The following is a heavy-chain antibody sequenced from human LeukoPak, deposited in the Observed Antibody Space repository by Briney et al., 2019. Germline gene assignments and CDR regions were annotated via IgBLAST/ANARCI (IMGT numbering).Heavy chain of an antibody. V-gene: IGHV3-53*01. J-gene: IGHJ5*02. D-gene: IGHD2-15*01. CDR3: AKERNWSVVAATLNWFDP. Sequence: GGSLRLSCAASGLIVSKNYMSWVRQAPGKGLEWVAVLYGGGATFYADSVKGRFTISRDNSKNTLYLQMNSLRAEDTAVYYCAKERNWSVVAATLNWFDPWGQGTLVTVSS. CDR1: GLIVSKNY. CDR2: LYGGGAT.